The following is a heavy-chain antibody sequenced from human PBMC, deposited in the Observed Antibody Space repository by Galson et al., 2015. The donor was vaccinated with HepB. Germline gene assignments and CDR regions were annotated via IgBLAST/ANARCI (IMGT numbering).Heavy chain of an antibody. D-gene: IGHD6-19*01. CDR3: AKDLQRRSGWFSVDY. Sequence: SLRLSCAASGFIFTNFDMMWARQAPGKGLEWVSGVSNGGDRTSYADSVKGRFTISRDNAKNTVYLQMHNLRAEDTAVYYCAKDLQRRSGWFSVDYWGQGALVTVSS. CDR1: GFIFTNFD. J-gene: IGHJ4*02. CDR2: VSNGGDRT. V-gene: IGHV3-23*01.